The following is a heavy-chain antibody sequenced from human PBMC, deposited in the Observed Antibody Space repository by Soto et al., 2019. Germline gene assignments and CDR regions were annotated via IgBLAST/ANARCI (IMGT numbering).Heavy chain of an antibody. CDR2: ISGSGGST. CDR1: GFTFSSYA. D-gene: IGHD6-19*01. CDR3: AKVVADGRWLAPDTEYYFDY. V-gene: IGHV3-23*01. Sequence: EVQLLESGGGLVQPGGSLRLSCAASGFTFSSYAMSWVRQAPGKGLEWVSAISGSGGSTYYADSVKGRFTISRDNSKNTLYLQMNSLRAEDTAVYYCAKVVADGRWLAPDTEYYFDYWGQGTLVTVSS. J-gene: IGHJ4*02.